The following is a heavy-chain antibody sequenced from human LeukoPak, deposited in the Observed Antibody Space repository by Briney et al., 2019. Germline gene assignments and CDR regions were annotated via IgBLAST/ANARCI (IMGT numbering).Heavy chain of an antibody. V-gene: IGHV1-18*01. D-gene: IGHD3-22*01. CDR2: ISAYNGNT. Sequence: GASVKVSCKASGYTFTSYGISWVRQAPGQGLEWMGWISAYNGNTNYAQKLQGRVTMTTDTSTSTAYVELRSLRSDDTAVYYCARDNHYYDSSGYSHWGQGTLVTVSS. J-gene: IGHJ4*02. CDR1: GYTFTSYG. CDR3: ARDNHYYDSSGYSH.